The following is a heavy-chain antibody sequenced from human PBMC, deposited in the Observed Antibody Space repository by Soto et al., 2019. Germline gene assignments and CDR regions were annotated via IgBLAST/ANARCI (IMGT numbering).Heavy chain of an antibody. CDR3: ARLYSSGWFDN. J-gene: IGHJ4*02. Sequence: QPQLQESGPGLVKPSETLSLTCTVSGGSISSTSYNWGWIRQPPGKGLEWIGNIYYNGITYYNPSLKSRVTISGDMSKNLVSLKLRSVTAADTAVYSCARLYSSGWFDNWGQGTLVTVSS. CDR2: IYYNGIT. D-gene: IGHD6-19*01. V-gene: IGHV4-39*01. CDR1: GGSISSTSYN.